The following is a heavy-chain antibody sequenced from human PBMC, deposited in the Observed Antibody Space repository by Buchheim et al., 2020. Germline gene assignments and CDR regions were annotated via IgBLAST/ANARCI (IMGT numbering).Heavy chain of an antibody. D-gene: IGHD6-6*01. J-gene: IGHJ4*02. Sequence: QLQLQESGPGLVKPSETLSLTCTVSGGSISSSNYYWGWMRQPPGKGLEWIGSLYYTGSTYYTPSLRSRVTMSVDTSRNQFSLKLRSVTAADTAVYYCTREQVARVGSSEVFDYWGQGTL. CDR3: TREQVARVGSSEVFDY. CDR1: GGSISSSNYY. V-gene: IGHV4-39*07. CDR2: LYYTGST.